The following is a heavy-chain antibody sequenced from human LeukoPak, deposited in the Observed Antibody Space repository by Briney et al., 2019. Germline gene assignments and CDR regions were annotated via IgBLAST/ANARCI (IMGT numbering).Heavy chain of an antibody. V-gene: IGHV3-23*01. J-gene: IGHJ4*02. CDR1: GFTFSSYA. CDR3: AKDATPYGSGRHYFDY. D-gene: IGHD3-10*01. CDR2: ISGSGGST. Sequence: PGGSLRLSCAASGFTFSSYAMSWLRQAPGKGLEWVSAISGSGGSTYYADSVKGRFTISRDNSKNTLYLQMNSLRAEDTAVYYCAKDATPYGSGRHYFDYWGQGTLVTVSS.